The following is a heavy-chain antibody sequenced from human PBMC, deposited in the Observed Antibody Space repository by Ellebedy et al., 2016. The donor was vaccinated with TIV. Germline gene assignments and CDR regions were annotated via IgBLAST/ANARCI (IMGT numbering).Heavy chain of an antibody. CDR1: GFTFSSYW. CDR2: IKQDGSEK. CDR3: AREGLWGEQPYYFDY. D-gene: IGHD1/OR15-1a*01. Sequence: GGSLRLSXAASGFTFSSYWMTWVRQAPGKGLECVANIKQDGSEKYYVDSVKGRFTISRDNAKKSLNLQMNSLRAEDTAVYYCAREGLWGEQPYYFDYWGQGTLVTVSS. V-gene: IGHV3-7*03. J-gene: IGHJ4*02.